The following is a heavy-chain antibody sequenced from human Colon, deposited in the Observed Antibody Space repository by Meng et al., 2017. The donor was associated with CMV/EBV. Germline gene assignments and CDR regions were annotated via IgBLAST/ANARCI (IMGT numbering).Heavy chain of an antibody. Sequence: SVKVSCKASGGTFSSYAISWVRQAPGQGLEWMGGIIPILGIANYAQKFQSRVTITADKSTSTAYMELSSLRSEDTAVYYCARLNGGNSGDWFDPWGQGTLVTVSS. V-gene: IGHV1-69*10. J-gene: IGHJ5*02. D-gene: IGHD4-23*01. CDR3: ARLNGGNSGDWFDP. CDR1: GGTFSSYA. CDR2: IIPILGIA.